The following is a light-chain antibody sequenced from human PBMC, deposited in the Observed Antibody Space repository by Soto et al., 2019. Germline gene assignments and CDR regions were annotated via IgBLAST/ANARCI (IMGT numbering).Light chain of an antibody. Sequence: EIVLTQSPATLSLSPGERATLSCRASQSVSSYLAWYQHKPGQAPRLLIYDASTRATGIPARFSGSGSGTDFTLTISRLEPEDFAVYYCQQRSNWPHTFGRGTKLEIK. CDR1: QSVSSY. CDR2: DAS. CDR3: QQRSNWPHT. V-gene: IGKV3-11*01. J-gene: IGKJ2*01.